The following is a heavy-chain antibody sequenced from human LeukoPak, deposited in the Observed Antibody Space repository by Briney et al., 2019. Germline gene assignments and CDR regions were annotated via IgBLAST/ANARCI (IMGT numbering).Heavy chain of an antibody. V-gene: IGHV4-39*01. CDR3: ARGVGATVTTIVDY. CDR1: GDSISTSGYY. CDR2: ISYSGST. D-gene: IGHD4-17*01. J-gene: IGHJ4*02. Sequence: PSETLSLTCTVSGDSISTSGYYWGWIRQPPGKGLEWIGSISYSGSTYYNPSLKSRVTISVDTSKNQFSLRLFSMTAADTAVYYCARGVGATVTTIVDYWGQGTLVTVSS.